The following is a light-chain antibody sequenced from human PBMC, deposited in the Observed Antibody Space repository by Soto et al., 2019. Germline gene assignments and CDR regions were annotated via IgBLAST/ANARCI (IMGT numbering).Light chain of an antibody. Sequence: EIVLTQSPATLSLSPGERATLSCRASQSVRSSYLAWYQQKPGQAPRLLIYGASSRATGIPDRFSGSGSGTYFTLTISRLEPEDFAVYYCQQYGSSPPITFGQGTRLEIK. J-gene: IGKJ5*01. CDR3: QQYGSSPPIT. CDR1: QSVRSSY. V-gene: IGKV3-20*01. CDR2: GAS.